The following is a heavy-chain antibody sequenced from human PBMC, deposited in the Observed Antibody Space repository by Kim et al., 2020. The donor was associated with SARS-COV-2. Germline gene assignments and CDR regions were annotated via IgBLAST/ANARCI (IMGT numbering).Heavy chain of an antibody. CDR2: IYYSGST. Sequence: SETLSLTCTVSGGSISSYYWSWIRQPPGKGLEWIGYIYYSGSTNYNPSLKSRVTISVDTSKNQFSLKLSSVTAADTAVYYCARGDCSSTSCYYMSAFDI. CDR1: GGSISSYY. V-gene: IGHV4-59*01. CDR3: ARGDCSSTSCYYMSAFDI. D-gene: IGHD2-2*01. J-gene: IGHJ3*02.